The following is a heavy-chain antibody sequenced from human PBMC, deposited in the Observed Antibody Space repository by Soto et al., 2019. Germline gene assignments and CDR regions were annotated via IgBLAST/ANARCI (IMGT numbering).Heavy chain of an antibody. V-gene: IGHV3-48*02. CDR3: ARGGCEHDY. CDR2: ISSGNPSV. J-gene: IGHJ4*02. D-gene: IGHD6-19*01. Sequence: EVQLVDSGGGLVQPGGSLRLSCAASGFTISTYSMNWVRQAPGKGLEWIAYISSGNPSVHYADSVRGRFTISRDTAKNSLHLQMNSLRDDDTAVYFCARGGCEHDYWGQGTLVTVSS. CDR1: GFTISTYS.